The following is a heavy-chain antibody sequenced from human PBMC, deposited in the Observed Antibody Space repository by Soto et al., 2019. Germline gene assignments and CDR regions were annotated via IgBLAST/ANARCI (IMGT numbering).Heavy chain of an antibody. J-gene: IGHJ4*02. CDR2: IKKDGSEK. Sequence: EVQLVESGGGLIQPGGSLRLSCGASGFTFSTYWMTWVRQAPGKGLEWVANIKKDGSEKYYADSVKGRFSISRDNAKNALYLQMNSLRAEDTAVYYCATNTDYYGNTRSYFPIHYFDYWGQGTLVTVSS. CDR3: ATNTDYYGNTRSYFPIHYFDY. V-gene: IGHV3-7*01. D-gene: IGHD3-10*01. CDR1: GFTFSTYW.